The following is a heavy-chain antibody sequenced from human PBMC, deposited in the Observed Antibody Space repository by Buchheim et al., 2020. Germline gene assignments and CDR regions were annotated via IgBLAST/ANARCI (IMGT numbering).Heavy chain of an antibody. V-gene: IGHV4-30-4*01. J-gene: IGHJ4*02. CDR3: ARDGLENDSSGYYLSYFDY. CDR1: GGSISNGDYY. CDR2: IYYSGST. Sequence: QVQLQESGPGLVKPSQTLSLTCTVSGGSISNGDYYWSWIRQPPGKGLEWIGYIYYSGSTYYNPSLKSRVTISVDTSKNQFSLKLSSVTAADTAVYYCARDGLENDSSGYYLSYFDYWGQGTL. D-gene: IGHD3-22*01.